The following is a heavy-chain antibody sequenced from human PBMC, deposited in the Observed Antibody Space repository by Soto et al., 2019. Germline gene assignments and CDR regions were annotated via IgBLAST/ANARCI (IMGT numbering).Heavy chain of an antibody. CDR2: IYPGDSDT. Sequence: GESLKISCKGSGYSFTSYWIGWVRQMPGKGLEWMGIIYPGDSDTRYSPSFQGQVTISADKSISTAYLQWSSLKASDTAMYYCARRRSIDCSGGSCYGLYYYYMDVWGKGTTVTVSS. V-gene: IGHV5-51*01. D-gene: IGHD2-15*01. CDR1: GYSFTSYW. J-gene: IGHJ6*03. CDR3: ARRRSIDCSGGSCYGLYYYYMDV.